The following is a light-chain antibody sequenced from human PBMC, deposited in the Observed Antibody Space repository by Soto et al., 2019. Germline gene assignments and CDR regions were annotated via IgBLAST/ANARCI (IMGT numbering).Light chain of an antibody. V-gene: IGKV4-1*01. Sequence: DIVMTQSPDSLAVSLGERATINCKSSQNILYSSRNKNYLGLYQQKPGQPPKLLISWASTRESGVPDRLSGSASGPDFTLTISSLQAEDVAVDYCQQYYSTPYAFGQGTKLEIK. CDR2: WAS. J-gene: IGKJ2*01. CDR1: QNILYSSRNKNY. CDR3: QQYYSTPYA.